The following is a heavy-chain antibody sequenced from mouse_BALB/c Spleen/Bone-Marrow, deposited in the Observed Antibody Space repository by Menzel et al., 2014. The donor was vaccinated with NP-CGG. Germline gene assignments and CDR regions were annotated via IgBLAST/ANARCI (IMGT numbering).Heavy chain of an antibody. CDR1: GFTFSSYT. J-gene: IGHJ3*01. D-gene: IGHD2-14*01. V-gene: IGHV5-6-4*01. CDR2: ISSGGSYT. Sequence: DVQLQESGGGLVKPGGSLKLSCAASGFTFSSYTMSWVRQTPEKRLEWVATISSGGSYTYYPDSVKGRFTISRDNAKNTLYLQMSSLKSEDTAMYYCTRSYYRYDEEAWFAYWGQGTLVTVSA. CDR3: TRSYYRYDEEAWFAY.